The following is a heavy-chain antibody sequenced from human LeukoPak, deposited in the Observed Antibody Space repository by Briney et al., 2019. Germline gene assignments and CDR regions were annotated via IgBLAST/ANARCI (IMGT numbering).Heavy chain of an antibody. V-gene: IGHV3-21*01. CDR3: ATSPKGAPFDP. CDR2: ISSSSSYI. CDR1: GFTFTTYA. J-gene: IGHJ5*02. Sequence: GGSLRLSCAASGFTFTTYAMCWVRQAPGKGLEWVSSISSSSSYIYYADSVKGRFTISRDNAKNSLYLQMNSLRAEDTAVYYCATSPKGAPFDPWGQGTLVAVSS.